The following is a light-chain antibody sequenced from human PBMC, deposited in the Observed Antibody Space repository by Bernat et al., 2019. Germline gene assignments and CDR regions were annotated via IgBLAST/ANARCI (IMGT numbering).Light chain of an antibody. Sequence: QSALTQPRSVSGSPGQSVTISCTGTSSDVGSYNYVSWYRQHPGKAPKLMISDVTERPSGVPDRFSVSKSGNTASLTISVLQAEDEADYYCCSYAGGYTWVFGGGTKLTVL. CDR1: SSDVGSYNY. CDR2: DVT. CDR3: CSYAGGYTWV. V-gene: IGLV2-11*01. J-gene: IGLJ3*02.